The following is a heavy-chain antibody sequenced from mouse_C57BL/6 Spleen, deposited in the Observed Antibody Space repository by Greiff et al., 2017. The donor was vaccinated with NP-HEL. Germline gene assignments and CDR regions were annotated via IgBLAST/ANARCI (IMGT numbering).Heavy chain of an antibody. J-gene: IGHJ4*01. CDR2: ISNLAYSI. Sequence: EVKLVESGGGLVQPGGSLKLSCAASGFTFSDYGMAWVRQAPRKGPEWVAFISNLAYSIYYADTVTGRFTISRENAKNTLYLEMSSLRSEDTAMYYCARKGNAMDYWGQGTSVTVSS. CDR3: ARKGNAMDY. CDR1: GFTFSDYG. V-gene: IGHV5-15*04.